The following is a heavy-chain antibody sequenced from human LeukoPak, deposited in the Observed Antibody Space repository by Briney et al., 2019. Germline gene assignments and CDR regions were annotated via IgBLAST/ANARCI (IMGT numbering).Heavy chain of an antibody. J-gene: IGHJ4*02. CDR1: GFTFSSYG. Sequence: PGGSLRLSCVVSGFTFSSYGMLWVRQAPGKGLEWVAVISYDGSNKYYADSVKGRFTISRDISKNTLYLQMNSLRTEDTAVYYCARDRSNSWSFDYWGQGTLVPVSP. V-gene: IGHV3-30*03. D-gene: IGHD6-13*01. CDR3: ARDRSNSWSFDY. CDR2: ISYDGSNK.